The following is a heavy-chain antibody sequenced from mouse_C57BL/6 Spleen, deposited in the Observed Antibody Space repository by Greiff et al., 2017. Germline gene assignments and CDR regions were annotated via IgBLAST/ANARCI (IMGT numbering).Heavy chain of an antibody. Sequence: QVQLQQSGAELVKPGASVKISCKASGYAFSSYWMNWVKQRPGKGLEWIGQIYPGDGDTNYNGKFKGKATMTADKSSSTAYMQLSCLTSEGSAVYYCAVSYGSSYCWFAYWGQGTLVTVSA. CDR1: GYAFSSYW. D-gene: IGHD1-1*01. V-gene: IGHV1-80*01. CDR3: AVSYGSSYCWFAY. CDR2: IYPGDGDT. J-gene: IGHJ3*01.